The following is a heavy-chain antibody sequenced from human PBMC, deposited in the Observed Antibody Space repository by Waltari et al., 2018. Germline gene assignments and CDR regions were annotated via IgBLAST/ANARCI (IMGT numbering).Heavy chain of an antibody. Sequence: QLQLQESGPGLVTPSETLSLTCTVSGDSLTSDIYYWGWIRQPPGKGLEWIATISYRGATYYSSSLKSRVTISIDTSKNQFSLKVTSVTAADTAVYYCARQGYCGGDCYSDTWGQGTLVTVSP. CDR3: ARQGYCGGDCYSDT. CDR2: ISYRGAT. CDR1: GDSLTSDIYY. D-gene: IGHD2-21*01. J-gene: IGHJ5*02. V-gene: IGHV4-39*01.